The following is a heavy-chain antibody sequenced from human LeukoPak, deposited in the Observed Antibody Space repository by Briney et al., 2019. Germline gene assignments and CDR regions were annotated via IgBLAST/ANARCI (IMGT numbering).Heavy chain of an antibody. CDR1: GGSISSSSYY. V-gene: IGHV4-39*01. CDR3: ARHYVFVRGGSSLDY. Sequence: SETLSLTCTVSGGSISSSSYYWGWIRQPPGKGLEWIGSIYYSGSTYYNPSLKSRVTISVDTSKNQFSLKLSSVTAADTAVYYCARHYVFVRGGSSLDYWGQGTLVTVSS. J-gene: IGHJ4*02. D-gene: IGHD3-16*01. CDR2: IYYSGST.